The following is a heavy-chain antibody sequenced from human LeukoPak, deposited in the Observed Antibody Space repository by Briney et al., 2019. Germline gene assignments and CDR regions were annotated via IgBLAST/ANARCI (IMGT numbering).Heavy chain of an antibody. D-gene: IGHD3/OR15-3a*01. CDR3: AKVGIFGLVTYYFDY. CDR1: GFTFDEYA. J-gene: IGHJ4*02. CDR2: ISWNSGLI. V-gene: IGHV3-9*01. Sequence: GGSLRLSCAVSGFTFDEYAMHWVRQAPGKGLEWVSGISWNSGLIDYADSVKGRFTISRDDAKNSLYLQMNSLKAEDTAFYYCAKVGIFGLVTYYFDYWGQGTLVTVSS.